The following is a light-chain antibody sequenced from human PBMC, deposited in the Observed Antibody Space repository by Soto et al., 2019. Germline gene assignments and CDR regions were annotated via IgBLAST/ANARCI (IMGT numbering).Light chain of an antibody. J-gene: IGKJ1*01. V-gene: IGKV3D-15*01. CDR2: YIS. CDR3: QQHNQWPIT. Sequence: EIVMTQSPAPLSVSPGETASLSCRASQSAGNFLAWYQQKPGQAPRLLIYYISTRATGIPARFSGSGSGTEFTLTINSLQSEDAAVYYCQQHNQWPITFGQGTKVDIK. CDR1: QSAGNF.